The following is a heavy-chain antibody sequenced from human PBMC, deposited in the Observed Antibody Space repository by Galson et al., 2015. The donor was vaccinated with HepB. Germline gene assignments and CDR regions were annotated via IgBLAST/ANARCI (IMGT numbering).Heavy chain of an antibody. D-gene: IGHD3-16*01. J-gene: IGHJ6*03. V-gene: IGHV3-30*18. CDR1: GVIFNDSA. CDR3: VKWVFDYYSYLMDV. CDR2: ISYDGTNK. Sequence: SLRLSCAVSGVIFNDSAMHWVRQAPGRGLEWVAFISYDGTNKFYADSVKGRFTISRDTSSNTLYLQLNSLRHEDTVVYYCVKWVFDYYSYLMDVWGRGTTVIVSS.